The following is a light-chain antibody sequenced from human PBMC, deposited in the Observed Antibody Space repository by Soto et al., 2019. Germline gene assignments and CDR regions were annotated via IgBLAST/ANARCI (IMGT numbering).Light chain of an antibody. CDR1: QSIGYW. CDR3: QQYNSVSQT. CDR2: QAS. J-gene: IGKJ1*01. V-gene: IGKV1-5*03. Sequence: DIQMTQSPSTLSASVGDRVTITCRASQSIGYWLAWYQQKPGKAPNLLMYQASTLETGVPSRFSGSGSGTEFTLTISSLQPADFATYYCQQYNSVSQTFGQGTKVDIK.